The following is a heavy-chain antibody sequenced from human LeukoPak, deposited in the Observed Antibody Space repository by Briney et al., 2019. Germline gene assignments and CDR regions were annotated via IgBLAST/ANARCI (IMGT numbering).Heavy chain of an antibody. CDR3: ARGTMVRENHPFDY. J-gene: IGHJ4*02. D-gene: IGHD3-10*01. CDR2: IIPILGIA. CDR1: GGTFSSYA. Sequence: ASVKVSCKASGGTFSSYAISWVRQAPGQGLEWMGRIIPILGIANYAQKFQGRVTITADKSTSTAYMELSSLRPEDTAVYYCARGTMVRENHPFDYWGQGTLVTVSS. V-gene: IGHV1-69*04.